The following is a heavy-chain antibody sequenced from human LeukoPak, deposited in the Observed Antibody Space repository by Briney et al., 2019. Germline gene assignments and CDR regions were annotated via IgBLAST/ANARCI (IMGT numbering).Heavy chain of an antibody. CDR2: ISYSGGST. V-gene: IGHV3-23*01. J-gene: IGHJ4*02. Sequence: PGGSLRLSCAASGFSFSNFAMTWVRQAPGKGLEWVSGISYSGGSTYYADSVKGRFTISRDNSKNTLYLQMNSLRAEDTAVYYCAKYRSSWNGDFDYWGQGTLVTVSS. D-gene: IGHD6-13*01. CDR3: AKYRSSWNGDFDY. CDR1: GFSFSNFA.